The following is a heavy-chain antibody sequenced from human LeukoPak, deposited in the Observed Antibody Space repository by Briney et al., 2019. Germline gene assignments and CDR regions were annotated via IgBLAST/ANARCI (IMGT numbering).Heavy chain of an antibody. CDR2: ISASGDST. V-gene: IGHV3-23*01. CDR1: GFTFSSSA. Sequence: GGSLRLSCAASGFTFSSSAMSWVRQVPGKGLEWVSGISASGDSTYYADSVRGRFTTSRDNSKNTLYVQMNSLRAEDTAVYYCAKAEPDRGIVVVPAAFDYWGQGTLVTVSS. J-gene: IGHJ4*02. CDR3: AKAEPDRGIVVVPAAFDY. D-gene: IGHD2-2*01.